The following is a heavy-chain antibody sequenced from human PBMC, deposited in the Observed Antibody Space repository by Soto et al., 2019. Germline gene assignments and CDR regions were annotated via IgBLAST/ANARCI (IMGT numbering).Heavy chain of an antibody. CDR3: ARQVTTDYYYGMDV. CDR2: INPNSGGT. J-gene: IGHJ6*02. D-gene: IGHD4-17*01. V-gene: IGHV1-2*04. CDR1: GYTFSGYY. Sequence: EASVKVSCKASGYTFSGYYMHWVRLAHGQGLEWMGWINPNSGGTNYAQKFQGWVTMTRDTSISTAYMELSRLRSDDTAVYYCARQVTTDYYYGMDVWGQGTTVTVSS.